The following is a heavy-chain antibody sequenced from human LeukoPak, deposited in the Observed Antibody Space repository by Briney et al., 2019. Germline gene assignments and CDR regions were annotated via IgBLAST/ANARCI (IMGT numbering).Heavy chain of an antibody. V-gene: IGHV3-23*01. J-gene: IGHJ4*02. CDR2: ISSGGDST. CDR3: AKRRASGIGSLYYFDH. D-gene: IGHD1-14*01. CDR1: GFTFSSYA. Sequence: GGSLRLSCAASGFTFSSYAMSWVRQAPGKGLEWVSAISSGGDSTYYRDSVKGRFTISRDNTKNTLFLQMNSLRADDTALYFCAKRRASGIGSLYYFDHWGQGTLVTVSS.